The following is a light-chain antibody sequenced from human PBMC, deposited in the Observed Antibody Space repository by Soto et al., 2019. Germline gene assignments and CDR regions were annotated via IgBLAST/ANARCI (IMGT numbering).Light chain of an antibody. J-gene: IGKJ2*01. CDR2: GAS. CDR1: QSVSSS. CDR3: QQHNNWPRT. V-gene: IGKV3-15*01. Sequence: EIVMTQSPATLSVSPGERATVSCRASQSVSSSLAWYQQKPGQAPRLLIYGASTRATGIPARFSGSGSGTEFTLTIGSLQSEDFAVYYCQQHNNWPRTFGQGTKLEIK.